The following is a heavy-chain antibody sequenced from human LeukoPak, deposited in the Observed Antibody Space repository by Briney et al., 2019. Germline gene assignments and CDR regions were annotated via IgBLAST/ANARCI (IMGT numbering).Heavy chain of an antibody. V-gene: IGHV3-23*01. CDR2: ISGSGGST. J-gene: IGHJ4*02. Sequence: GGSLRLSCAASGFTVSSNYMSWVRQAPGKGLEWVSAISGSGGSTYYADSVKGRFTISRDNSKNTLYLQMNSLRAEDTAVYYCATDRGGYGSGSYDYWGQGTLVTVSS. CDR1: GFTVSSNY. D-gene: IGHD3-10*01. CDR3: ATDRGGYGSGSYDY.